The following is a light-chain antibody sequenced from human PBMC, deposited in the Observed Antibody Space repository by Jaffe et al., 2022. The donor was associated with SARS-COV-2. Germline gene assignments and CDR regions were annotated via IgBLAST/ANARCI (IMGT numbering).Light chain of an antibody. J-gene: IGLJ3*02. CDR2: YDT. CDR3: QVWDSSTDHWV. Sequence: SYVLTQPPSVSVAPGKTARITCGGDNIGRKTVNWYQQRPGQAPVLVIFYDTDRPSGIPARFSGSNSGNTATLTISRVEAGDEADYYCQVWDSSTDHWVFGGGTMLTVL. CDR1: NIGRKT. V-gene: IGLV3-21*04.